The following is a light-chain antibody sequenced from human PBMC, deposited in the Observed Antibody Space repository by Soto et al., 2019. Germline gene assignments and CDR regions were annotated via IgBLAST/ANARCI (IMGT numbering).Light chain of an antibody. J-gene: IGKJ1*01. CDR3: QQFGSAPEGT. V-gene: IGKV3-20*01. CDR2: GGS. CDR1: QTVRGIY. Sequence: EIVLTQAPGTLSLSPGERATVYCRASQTVRGIYLAWYQQKPGQAPRLLIYGGSSRATGIPDMFSGSGSGTDFTLTISRLEPEDFAVYYCQQFGSAPEGTFGQGTKVDIK.